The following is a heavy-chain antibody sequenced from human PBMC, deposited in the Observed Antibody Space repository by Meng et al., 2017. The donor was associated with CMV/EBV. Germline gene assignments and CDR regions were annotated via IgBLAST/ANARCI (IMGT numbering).Heavy chain of an antibody. D-gene: IGHD2-2*01. CDR2: ISSSSSYI. Sequence: GGSLRLSCAASGFTFSSYSMNWVRQAPGKGLEWVSSISSSSSYIYYADFVKGRFTVSRDNPKNSLYLQMNSLRADDTAVYYCARWYCSTTSCLFDYWGQGALVTVSS. V-gene: IGHV3-21*01. J-gene: IGHJ4*02. CDR3: ARWYCSTTSCLFDY. CDR1: GFTFSSYS.